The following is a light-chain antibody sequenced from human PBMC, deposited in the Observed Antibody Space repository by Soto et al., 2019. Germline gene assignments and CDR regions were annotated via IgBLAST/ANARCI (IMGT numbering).Light chain of an antibody. Sequence: DIQMTQSPSTLSPSIRESVTLTCRASQTISTSLAWYQQKPGKAPKLLIYLASTLQSGVPARFSGSGSATEFTLSISSLQPDDFATYYCQQYGTSSRTFGQGTKVDIK. V-gene: IGKV1-5*03. CDR3: QQYGTSSRT. J-gene: IGKJ1*01. CDR1: QTISTS. CDR2: LAS.